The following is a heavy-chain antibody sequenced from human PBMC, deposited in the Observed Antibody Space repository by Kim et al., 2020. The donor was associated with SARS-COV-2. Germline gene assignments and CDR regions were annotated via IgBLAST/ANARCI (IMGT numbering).Heavy chain of an antibody. Sequence: GGSLRLSCAASGFTFSSYAMSWVRQAPGKGLEWVSAISGSGGSTYYADSVKGRFTISRDNSKNTLYLQMNSLRAEDTAVYYCAKRRGYGSGGYPFDYWGQGTLVTVSS. V-gene: IGHV3-23*01. J-gene: IGHJ4*02. CDR2: ISGSGGST. CDR1: GFTFSSYA. D-gene: IGHD3-10*01. CDR3: AKRRGYGSGGYPFDY.